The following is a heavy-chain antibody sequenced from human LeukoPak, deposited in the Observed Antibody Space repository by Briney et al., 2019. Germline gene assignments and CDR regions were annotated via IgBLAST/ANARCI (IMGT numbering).Heavy chain of an antibody. V-gene: IGHV1-69*04. CDR1: GGTFSSYA. CDR2: IIPILGIA. J-gene: IGHJ4*02. Sequence: SVKVSCKASGGTFSSYAISWVRQAPGQGLEWMGRIIPILGIANYAQKFQGRVTITADKSTSTAYMELSSLRSDDTAVYYCARVGEVPFDYWGQGTLVTVSS. D-gene: IGHD3-10*01. CDR3: ARVGEVPFDY.